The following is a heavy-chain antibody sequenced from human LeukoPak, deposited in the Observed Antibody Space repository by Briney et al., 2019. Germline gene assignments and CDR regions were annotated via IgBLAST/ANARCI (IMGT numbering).Heavy chain of an antibody. CDR3: ARGPSGSSWYYFDY. J-gene: IGHJ4*02. CDR2: MSYDGSNK. CDR1: GFTFSSYA. D-gene: IGHD6-13*01. Sequence: GGSLRLSCAASGFTFSSYAMHWVRQAPGKGLEWVAVMSYDGSNKYHADSVKGRFTISRDNSKNTLYLQISSLSAEDTAVYYCARGPSGSSWYYFDYWGQGTLVTVSS. V-gene: IGHV3-30-3*01.